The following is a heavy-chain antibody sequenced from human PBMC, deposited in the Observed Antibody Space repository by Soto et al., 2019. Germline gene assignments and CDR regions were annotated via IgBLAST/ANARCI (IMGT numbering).Heavy chain of an antibody. CDR2: TYYRSKWFN. Sequence: PSQTLSLTCAISGDSVSSISAAWNWIRQSPSRGLEWLGRTYYRSKWFNDYAVSVQGRITINPDTSKNQFSLQLKSVTPEDTAVYYCEREVALAGSSFDYWGQGTLVTVSS. V-gene: IGHV6-1*01. J-gene: IGHJ4*02. CDR3: EREVALAGSSFDY. D-gene: IGHD6-19*01. CDR1: GDSVSSISAA.